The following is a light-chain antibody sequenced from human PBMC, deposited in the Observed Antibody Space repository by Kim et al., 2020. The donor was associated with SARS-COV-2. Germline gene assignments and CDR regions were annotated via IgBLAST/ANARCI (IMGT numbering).Light chain of an antibody. CDR3: QQRSDWPPFT. J-gene: IGKJ2*01. CDR1: QSVNRY. CDR2: DAS. V-gene: IGKV3-11*01. Sequence: SAGDRATLSCRASQSVNRYLAWYQQKPGQAPRLLIYDASNRATGVPARFSGSGSGTDFTLTISNLEPEDFVVYYCQQRSDWPPFTFGQETKLEI.